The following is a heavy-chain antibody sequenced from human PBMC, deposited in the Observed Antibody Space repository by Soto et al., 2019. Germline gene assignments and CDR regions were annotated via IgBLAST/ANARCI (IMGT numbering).Heavy chain of an antibody. Sequence: EVQLLESGGGLVQPGGSLRLSCAASGFTFSSYAMSWVRQAPGKGLEWVSAISGSGGSTYYADSVKGRFTISRDNSKNTLYLQMNSLRVEDTAVYYCATSSAGYSSGWYESAFDIWGQGTMVTVSS. CDR2: ISGSGGST. D-gene: IGHD6-19*01. V-gene: IGHV3-23*01. CDR3: ATSSAGYSSGWYESAFDI. CDR1: GFTFSSYA. J-gene: IGHJ3*02.